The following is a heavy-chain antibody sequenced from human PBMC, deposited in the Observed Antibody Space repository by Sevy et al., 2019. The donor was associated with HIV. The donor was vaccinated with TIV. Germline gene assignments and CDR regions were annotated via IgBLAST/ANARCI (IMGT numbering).Heavy chain of an antibody. CDR2: IKRDGSEK. Sequence: GGSLRLSCAASGFTFSSYWMSWVRQAPGKGLEWVANIKRDGSEKYYVDSVKGRFTISRDNAKNSLYLQMNSLRAEDTAVYYCARDCDSSYYYYGMDVWGQGTTVTVSS. J-gene: IGHJ6*02. CDR3: ARDCDSSYYYYGMDV. D-gene: IGHD3-22*01. V-gene: IGHV3-7*01. CDR1: GFTFSSYW.